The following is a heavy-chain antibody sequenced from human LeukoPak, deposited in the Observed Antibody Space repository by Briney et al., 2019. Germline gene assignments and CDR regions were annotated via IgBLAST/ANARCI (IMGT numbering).Heavy chain of an antibody. J-gene: IGHJ5*02. CDR3: ASRGDYIVVVPAAIGGFDP. D-gene: IGHD2-2*01. CDR1: GGSFSGYY. V-gene: IGHV4-34*01. CDR2: INHSGSA. Sequence: SETLSLTCAVYGGSFSGYYWSWIRQPPGKGLEWIGEINHSGSANYNPSLKSRVTISVDTSKNQFSLKLSSVTAADTAVYYCASRGDYIVVVPAAIGGFDPWGQGTLVTVSS.